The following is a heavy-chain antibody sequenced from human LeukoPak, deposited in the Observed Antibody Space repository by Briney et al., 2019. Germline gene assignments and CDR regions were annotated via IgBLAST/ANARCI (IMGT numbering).Heavy chain of an antibody. D-gene: IGHD2-21*02. J-gene: IGHJ5*02. CDR1: GDSISSYY. CDR3: ARDHVYTASRGFDP. Sequence: SETLSLTCTVSGDSISSYYWSWIRQPPGKGLEWIGYIYYSGSTNYNPSLKSRVTISVDTSKNQFSLKLSSVTAADTAVYYCARDHVYTASRGFDPWGQGTLVTVSS. CDR2: IYYSGST. V-gene: IGHV4-59*12.